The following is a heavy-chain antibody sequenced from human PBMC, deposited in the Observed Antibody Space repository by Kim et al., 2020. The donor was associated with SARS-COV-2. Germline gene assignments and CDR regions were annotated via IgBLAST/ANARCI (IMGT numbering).Heavy chain of an antibody. Sequence: GGSLRLSCTASGFTFGDYAMSWVRQAPGKGLEWVGFIRSKAYGGTTEYAASVKGRFTISRDDSKSIAYLQMNSLKTEDTAVYYCTRQGDGAGPWDHDAFDIWGQGTMVTVSS. V-gene: IGHV3-49*04. J-gene: IGHJ3*02. D-gene: IGHD3-16*01. CDR2: IRSKAYGGTT. CDR1: GFTFGDYA. CDR3: TRQGDGAGPWDHDAFDI.